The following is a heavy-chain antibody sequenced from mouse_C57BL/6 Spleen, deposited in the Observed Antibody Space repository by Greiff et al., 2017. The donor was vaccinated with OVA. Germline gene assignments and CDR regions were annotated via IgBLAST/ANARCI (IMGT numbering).Heavy chain of an antibody. V-gene: IGHV1-69*01. CDR1: GYTFTSYW. CDR3: ARGGAYYSNYYFDY. Sequence: QVQLQQSGAELVMPGASVKLSCKASGYTFTSYWMHWVKQRPGQGLEWIGEIDPSDSYTNYNQKFKGKSTLTVDKSSSTAYMQLSSLTSEDSAVYYCARGGAYYSNYYFDYWGQGTTLTVSS. D-gene: IGHD2-5*01. J-gene: IGHJ2*01. CDR2: IDPSDSYT.